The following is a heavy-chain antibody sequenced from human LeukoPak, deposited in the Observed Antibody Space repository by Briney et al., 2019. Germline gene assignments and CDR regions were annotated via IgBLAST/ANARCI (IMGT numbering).Heavy chain of an antibody. CDR1: GFTFSSYW. D-gene: IGHD2-15*01. V-gene: IGHV3-74*01. CDR2: INTDESST. J-gene: IGHJ4*02. CDR3: IKDILPGGLDH. Sequence: PGGSLRLSCAASGFTFSSYWMHWVRQAPGKGLVWVSRINTDESSTSYADSVKSRFTTSRDNAKNSLYLQMNSLRVEDTALYYCIKDILPGGLDHWGQGTLVIVSS.